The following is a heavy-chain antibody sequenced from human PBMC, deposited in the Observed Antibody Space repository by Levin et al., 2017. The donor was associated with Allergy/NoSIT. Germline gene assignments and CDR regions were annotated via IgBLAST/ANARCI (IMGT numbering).Heavy chain of an antibody. CDR3: AYLYLDV. Sequence: NAGGSLRLSCAASGFTFSEAWMTWVRQAPGKGLEWVGRIKSRADGGTAEYAAPVTGRTLISRDDSRNTLYLQMNSLKTEDTAVYYCAYLYLDVWGKGTTVTVSS. CDR1: GFTFSEAW. CDR2: IKSRADGGTA. D-gene: IGHD3-10*01. J-gene: IGHJ6*04. V-gene: IGHV3-15*01.